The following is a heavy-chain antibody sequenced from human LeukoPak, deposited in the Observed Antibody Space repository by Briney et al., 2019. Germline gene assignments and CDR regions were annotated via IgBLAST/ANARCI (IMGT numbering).Heavy chain of an antibody. D-gene: IGHD4-17*01. V-gene: IGHV1-2*02. CDR2: INPNSGGT. CDR3: ARVATTVTTLYFQH. J-gene: IGHJ1*01. CDR1: GYTFTGYY. Sequence: GASVKVSCKASGYTFTGYYMHWVRQAPGQGLEWMGWINPNSGGTNYAQKFQGRATMTRDTSISTAYMELSRLRSDDTAVYYCARVATTVTTLYFQHWGQGTLVTVSS.